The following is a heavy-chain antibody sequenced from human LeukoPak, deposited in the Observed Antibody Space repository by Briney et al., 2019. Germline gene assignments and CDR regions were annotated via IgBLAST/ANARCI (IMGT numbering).Heavy chain of an antibody. J-gene: IGHJ5*02. CDR2: INHSGST. CDR3: ARDYLGGP. Sequence: SETLSLTCAVYGGSFSGYYWSWIRQPPGKGLEWIGEINHSGSTNYNPSLKSRVTISVDTSKNQFSLKLSSVTAADTAVYYCARDYLGGPWGQGTLVTVSS. V-gene: IGHV4-34*01. D-gene: IGHD3-10*01. CDR1: GGSFSGYY.